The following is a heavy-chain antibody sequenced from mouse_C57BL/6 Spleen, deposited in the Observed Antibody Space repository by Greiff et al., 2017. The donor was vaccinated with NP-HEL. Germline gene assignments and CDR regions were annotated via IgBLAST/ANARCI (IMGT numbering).Heavy chain of an antibody. J-gene: IGHJ2*01. CDR1: GYTFTSYW. Sequence: VQLQQPGAELVKPGASVKMSCKASGYTFTSYWITWVKQRPGQGLEWIGDIYPGSGSTNYNEKFKSKATLTVDTSSSTAYMQLSSLTSEDSAVYYCARMVTTTGCFDYWGQGTTLTVSS. D-gene: IGHD2-2*01. CDR3: ARMVTTTGCFDY. V-gene: IGHV1-55*01. CDR2: IYPGSGST.